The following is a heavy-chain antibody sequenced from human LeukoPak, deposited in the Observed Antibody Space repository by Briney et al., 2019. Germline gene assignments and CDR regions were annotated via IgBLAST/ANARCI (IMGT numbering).Heavy chain of an antibody. CDR3: ARLAYCGGGCYFSGPIDY. D-gene: IGHD2-21*02. CDR1: GGSISSGSYY. Sequence: PSQTLSLTCTVSGGSISSGSYYWSWIRQPAGKGLEWIGRIYTSGSTNYNPSLKSRVTISVDTSKNQFSLKLSSVTAADTAVYYCARLAYCGGGCYFSGPIDYWGQGTLVTVSS. CDR2: IYTSGST. V-gene: IGHV4-61*02. J-gene: IGHJ4*02.